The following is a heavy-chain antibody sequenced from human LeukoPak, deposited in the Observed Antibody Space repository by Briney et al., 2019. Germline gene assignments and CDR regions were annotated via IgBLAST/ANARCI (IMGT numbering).Heavy chain of an antibody. J-gene: IGHJ6*03. CDR1: GYTFTSYG. Sequence: ASVKVSCKASGYTFTSYGISWVRQAPGQGLEWMGWISAYNGNTNYAQKLQGRVTMTTDTSTSTAYMELRSLRSDDTAVYYCATTRTGYCSSTSCSRDYYYYMDVWGKGTTVTVSS. CDR3: ATTRTGYCSSTSCSRDYYYYMDV. V-gene: IGHV1-18*01. D-gene: IGHD2-2*01. CDR2: ISAYNGNT.